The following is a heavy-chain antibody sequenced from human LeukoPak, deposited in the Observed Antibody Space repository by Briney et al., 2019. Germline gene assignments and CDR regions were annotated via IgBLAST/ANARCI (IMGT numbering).Heavy chain of an antibody. J-gene: IGHJ4*02. CDR2: INPNSGGT. CDR3: ARVLSYSSGWYDY. Sequence: ASVKVSFKASGYTFTVYYMHWVRQAPGQGLEWMGWINPNSGGTKYTQKFQGRVTMTRDTSISTAYMELSRLRSDDTAVYYCARVLSYSSGWYDYWGQGTLVTVSS. CDR1: GYTFTVYY. D-gene: IGHD6-19*01. V-gene: IGHV1-2*02.